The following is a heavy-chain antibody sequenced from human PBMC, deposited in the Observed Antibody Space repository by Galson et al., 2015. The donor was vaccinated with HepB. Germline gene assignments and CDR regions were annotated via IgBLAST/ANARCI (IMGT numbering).Heavy chain of an antibody. D-gene: IGHD1-7*01. CDR2: IYHRGNT. Sequence: LSLTCAVSGDSISSSDWWSWVRQPPGKGLEWIGEIYHRGNTNYNPSLKSRVTISIDKSKNHFSLNLGSVTAADTAVYYCVRGELIEGFDPWGQGTLVTVSS. CDR1: GDSISSSDW. J-gene: IGHJ5*02. CDR3: VRGELIEGFDP. V-gene: IGHV4-4*02.